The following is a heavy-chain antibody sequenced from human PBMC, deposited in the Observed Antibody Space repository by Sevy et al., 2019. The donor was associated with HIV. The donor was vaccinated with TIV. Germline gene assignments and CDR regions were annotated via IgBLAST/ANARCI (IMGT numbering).Heavy chain of an antibody. D-gene: IGHD3-16*01. CDR3: AKAGGWGDIDHRNQILDI. J-gene: IGHJ3*02. V-gene: IGHV1-8*02. Sequence: ASVKVSCKASGDTFSTYDINWVRQAPGQGLEWMGWMSHKSGSTGFAQKFQGRLTMTRDTSINTGDIEVNRLRADDTSVYYQAKAGGWGDIDHRNQILDIWGQGTKVIVSS. CDR1: GDTFSTYD. CDR2: MSHKSGST.